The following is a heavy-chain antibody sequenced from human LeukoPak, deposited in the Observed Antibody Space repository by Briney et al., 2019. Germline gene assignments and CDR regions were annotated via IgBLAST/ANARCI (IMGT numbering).Heavy chain of an antibody. CDR3: ARDRSANSRVYYFDY. CDR2: ILYGGSNK. V-gene: IGHV3-30*03. D-gene: IGHD4/OR15-4a*01. CDR1: GFTFSSYG. J-gene: IGHJ4*02. Sequence: QPGGSLRLSCAASGFTFSSYGMHWVRQAPGKGLEWVAVILYGGSNKYYADPVKGRFTISGDNSKNTLYLQMNSRSAEDTAVYYCARDRSANSRVYYFDYWGLGTLVTVPS.